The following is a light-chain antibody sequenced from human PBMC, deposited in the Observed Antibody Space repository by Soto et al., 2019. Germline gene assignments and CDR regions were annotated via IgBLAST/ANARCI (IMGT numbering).Light chain of an antibody. CDR3: STFAVNISLV. V-gene: IGLV2-8*01. J-gene: IGLJ2*01. CDR2: EVS. CDR1: SSDVGGYNY. Sequence: QSALTQPPSASGSPGQSVTISCTGTSSDVGGYNYVSWYQQHPGKAPKLMIYEVSKRPSGVPDRFSGSKSGNTASLTVSGIQAEEEADSYGSTFAVNISLVFGGGTKLTAL.